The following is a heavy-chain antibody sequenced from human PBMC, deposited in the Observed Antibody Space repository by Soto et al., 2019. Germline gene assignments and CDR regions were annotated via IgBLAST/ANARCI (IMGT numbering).Heavy chain of an antibody. CDR1: GGTFKNNG. CDR3: ARENGVAGATILYYFDY. J-gene: IGHJ4*02. CDR2: IIPVFGTT. Sequence: QVHLVQSGAEVKKAGSSVKVSCKAPGGTFKNNGISWVRQAPGQGLEWMGGIIPVFGTTNYAQKFQGRLTITADDFTSTVYMELSRLRYEDTAVYYCARENGVAGATILYYFDYWGPGTLVTVSS. V-gene: IGHV1-69*01. D-gene: IGHD5-12*01.